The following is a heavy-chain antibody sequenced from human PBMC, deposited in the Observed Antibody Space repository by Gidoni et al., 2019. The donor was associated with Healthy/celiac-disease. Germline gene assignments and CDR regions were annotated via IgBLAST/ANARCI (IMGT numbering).Heavy chain of an antibody. V-gene: IGHV4-30-2*01. CDR3: ARGYSGYVNFDY. CDR1: GGSISSGGYS. D-gene: IGHD5-12*01. Sequence: QLQLQESGSGLVKPSQTLSLTCAVSGGSISSGGYSWSWIRQPPGKGLEWIGYIYHSGSTYYNPSLKSRVTISVDRSKNQFSLKLSTVTAADTAVYYCARGYSGYVNFDYWGQGTLVTVSS. J-gene: IGHJ4*02. CDR2: IYHSGST.